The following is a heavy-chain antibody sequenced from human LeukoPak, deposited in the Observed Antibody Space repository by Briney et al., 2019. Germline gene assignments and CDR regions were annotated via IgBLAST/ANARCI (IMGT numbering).Heavy chain of an antibody. D-gene: IGHD4-23*01. CDR2: IRYDGSNK. Sequence: SGGSLRLSCAASGFTFSSYGMHWVRQAPGKGLEWVALIRYDGSNKYYADSVKGRFTISRDNSKNTLFLQMNTLRAEDTAVYYCAKDRGWEPGIDYWGQGTLVTDSS. CDR1: GFTFSSYG. V-gene: IGHV3-30*02. J-gene: IGHJ4*02. CDR3: AKDRGWEPGIDY.